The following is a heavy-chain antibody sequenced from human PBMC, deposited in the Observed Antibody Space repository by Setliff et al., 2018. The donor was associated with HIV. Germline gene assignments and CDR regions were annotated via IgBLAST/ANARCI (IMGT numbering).Heavy chain of an antibody. CDR1: GFSFSSYW. V-gene: IGHV3-7*03. Sequence: PGGSLRLSCAASGFSFSSYWMSWVRQAPGKGLEWVANIKQDGSQKFYVDSVKGRSTISRDNAKNSVYLQMNSLRVEDTAVYYCARWPREVAEMGGAFDTWGQGTMVTVSS. CDR3: ARWPREVAEMGGAFDT. CDR2: IKQDGSQK. J-gene: IGHJ3*02. D-gene: IGHD3-16*01.